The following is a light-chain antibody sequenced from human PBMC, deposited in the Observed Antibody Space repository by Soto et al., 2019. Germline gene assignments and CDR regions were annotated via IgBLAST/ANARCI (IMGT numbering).Light chain of an antibody. CDR1: QSISSY. J-gene: IGKJ2*01. V-gene: IGKV1-39*01. CDR2: AAS. Sequence: DIQMTQSPSSLSASVGDRVTITCRASQSISSYLNWYQQTPGKAPKLLIYAASRLQSGVPSRFSGSGSRTDFTLTISNLQPEDFATYYCQQSFSTPTFGQGTKLEIK. CDR3: QQSFSTPT.